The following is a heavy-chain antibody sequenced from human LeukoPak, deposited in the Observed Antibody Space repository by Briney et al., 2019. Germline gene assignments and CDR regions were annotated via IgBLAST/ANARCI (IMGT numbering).Heavy chain of an antibody. J-gene: IGHJ6*02. CDR1: GGTFSSYA. CDR3: ARDRPLFSSGDYYGMDV. CDR2: IIPILGIA. Sequence: SVKVSCKASGGTFSSYAISWVRQAPGQGLEWMGRIIPILGIANYAQKFQGRVTITADKSTSTAYMELSRLGADDTAVYYCARDRPLFSSGDYYGMDVWGQGTTVTVSS. V-gene: IGHV1-69*04. D-gene: IGHD6-19*01.